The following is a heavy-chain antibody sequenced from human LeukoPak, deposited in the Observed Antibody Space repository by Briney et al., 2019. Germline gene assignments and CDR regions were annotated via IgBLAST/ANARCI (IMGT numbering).Heavy chain of an antibody. V-gene: IGHV1-69*10. D-gene: IGHD5-24*01. CDR2: IIPTTGLA. CDR1: GGTFTNLA. J-gene: IGHJ4*02. Sequence: SVKVSCKASGGTFTNLAISWVRQAPGQGLEWMGGIIPTTGLANYAQKFQGRVTITADKSTSTAYMELSSLRSEDTAVYYCARAPPRLDGYILYYWGQGTLVTVSS. CDR3: ARAPPRLDGYILYY.